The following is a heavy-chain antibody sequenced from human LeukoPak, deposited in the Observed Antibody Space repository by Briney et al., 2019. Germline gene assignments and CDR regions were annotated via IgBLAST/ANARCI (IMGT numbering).Heavy chain of an antibody. CDR3: ARVDSSGYHTFFDY. V-gene: IGHV4-59*11. D-gene: IGHD3-22*01. CDR1: GGSISSHN. J-gene: IGHJ4*02. Sequence: PSETLSLPCTVSGGSISSHNWNWIRQPPGKGLEWIGDIYNSGSPNYNPSLKSRVTISVDTSKNQFSLKLSSVTAADTAEYYCARVDSSGYHTFFDYWGQGTLATVSS. CDR2: IYNSGSP.